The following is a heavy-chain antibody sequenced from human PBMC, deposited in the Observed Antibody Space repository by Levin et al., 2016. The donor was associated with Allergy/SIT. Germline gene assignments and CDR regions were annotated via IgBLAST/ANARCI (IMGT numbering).Heavy chain of an antibody. V-gene: IGHV3-11*01. Sequence: GESLKISCAASGFTFSDYYMTWIRQAPGKGLEWLSYITSSGTTVYYADSLKGRFTVSRDNAKNSLYLEMNSLRVEDTAVYYCAREAGTTQLDYWGQGTLVTVSS. D-gene: IGHD1-1*01. CDR3: AREAGTTQLDY. CDR1: GFTFSDYY. J-gene: IGHJ4*02. CDR2: ITSSGTTV.